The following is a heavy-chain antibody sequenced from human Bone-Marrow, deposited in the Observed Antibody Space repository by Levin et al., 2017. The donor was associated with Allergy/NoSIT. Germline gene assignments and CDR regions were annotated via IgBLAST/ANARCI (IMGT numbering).Heavy chain of an antibody. CDR2: INPNSGGT. Sequence: ASVKVSCKASGYTFTGYYMHWVRQAPGQGLEWMGWINPNSGGTNYAQKFQGRVTMTRDTSISTAYMELSRLRSDDTAVYYCARAIVVVIAGPPASNAFDIWGQGTMVTVSS. CDR1: GYTFTGYY. CDR3: ARAIVVVIAGPPASNAFDI. V-gene: IGHV1-2*02. J-gene: IGHJ3*02. D-gene: IGHD3-22*01.